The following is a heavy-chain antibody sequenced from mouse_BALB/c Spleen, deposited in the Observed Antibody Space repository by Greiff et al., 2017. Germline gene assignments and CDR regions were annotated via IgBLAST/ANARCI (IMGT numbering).Heavy chain of an antibody. Sequence: EVQVVESGGGLVQPGGSLRLSCATSGFTFTDYYMSWVRQPPGKALEWLGFIRNKANGYTTEYSASVKGRFTISRDNSQSILYLQMNTLRAEDSATYYCARDRGDSAWFAYWGQGTLVTVSA. V-gene: IGHV7-3*02. CDR2: IRNKANGYTT. CDR3: ARDRGDSAWFAY. J-gene: IGHJ3*01. D-gene: IGHD2-13*01. CDR1: GFTFTDYY.